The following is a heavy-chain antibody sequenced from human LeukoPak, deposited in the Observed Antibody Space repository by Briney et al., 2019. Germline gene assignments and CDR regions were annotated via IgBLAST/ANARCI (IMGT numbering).Heavy chain of an antibody. D-gene: IGHD3-10*01. CDR1: AGSICSSNW. J-gene: IGHJ4*02. Sequence: SETLSFTAAGSAGSICSSNWWSRARGPPGKGMEWIEEIYHGASTNYKLSLRSRVTISVDKSKTQFSLKLSSVTAADTAVYYCARRNSYGSGSYYLDSWGQGTLVTVSS. V-gene: IGHV4-4*02. CDR3: ARRNSYGSGSYYLDS. CDR2: IYHGAST.